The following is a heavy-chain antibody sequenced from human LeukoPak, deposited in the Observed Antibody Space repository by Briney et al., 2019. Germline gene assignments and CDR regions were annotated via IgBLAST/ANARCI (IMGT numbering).Heavy chain of an antibody. CDR3: ASPGGDYVAFDI. CDR2: IWYDGSNK. CDR1: GXTFSTYS. D-gene: IGHD4-17*01. J-gene: IGHJ3*02. V-gene: IGHV3-33*08. Sequence: GGSLRLSCSASGXTFSTYSMSWVRQAPGKGLEWVAVIWYDGSNKYYADSVKGRLTISRDNSKSTLSLQMNSLRAEDTAVYYCASPGGDYVAFDIWGQGTMVTVSS.